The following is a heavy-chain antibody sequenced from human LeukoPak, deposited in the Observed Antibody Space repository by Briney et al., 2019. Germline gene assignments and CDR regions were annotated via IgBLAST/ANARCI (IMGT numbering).Heavy chain of an antibody. CDR2: IHQDGNVK. J-gene: IGHJ4*02. Sequence: PGGSPRLSCAASGFTFSTYWMSWVRQAPGKGLEWVANIHQDGNVKYYVDSVKGRFTISRDNAKNSLYLQMNSLRAEDTAVYYCARGDKFSGDYWGQGTLVTVSS. V-gene: IGHV3-7*04. D-gene: IGHD2-15*01. CDR1: GFTFSTYW. CDR3: ARGDKFSGDY.